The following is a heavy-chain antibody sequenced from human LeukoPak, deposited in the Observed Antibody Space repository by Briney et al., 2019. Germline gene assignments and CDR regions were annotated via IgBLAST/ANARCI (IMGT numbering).Heavy chain of an antibody. J-gene: IGHJ4*02. CDR1: GYSFTNYW. Sequence: GESLKISCKGSGYSFTNYWIGWVRQMPGKGLEWMGIIYPGDSDTSYSPSFQGQVTISADKSISTAYLQWSSLKASDTAMYYCARLFSYDSSDYYYAPFDYWGQGTLVTVSS. D-gene: IGHD3-22*01. V-gene: IGHV5-51*01. CDR3: ARLFSYDSSDYYYAPFDY. CDR2: IYPGDSDT.